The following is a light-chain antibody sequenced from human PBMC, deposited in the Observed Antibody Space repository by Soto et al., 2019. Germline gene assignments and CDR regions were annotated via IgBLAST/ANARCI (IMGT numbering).Light chain of an antibody. Sequence: QSALTQPPSASGSPGQSVTISFTGTSSDVGGYNYVSWYQQHPGKAPKLMIYEVSKRPSGVPDRFAGSKSGNTASLTVSGLQAEDEADYYCSSNAGSNNEVFCGGTKLTVL. CDR3: SSNAGSNNEV. V-gene: IGLV2-8*01. CDR2: EVS. J-gene: IGLJ2*01. CDR1: SSDVGGYNY.